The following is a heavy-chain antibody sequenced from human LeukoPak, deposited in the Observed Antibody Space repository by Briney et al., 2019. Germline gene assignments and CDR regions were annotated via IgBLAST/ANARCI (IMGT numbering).Heavy chain of an antibody. V-gene: IGHV3-20*04. CDR2: INWNGGGT. Sequence: PRGSLRLSCAASGFNFDDYGMSWVRQAPGKGLEWVTGINWNGGGTGYADSVKGRFTISRENAKYSLYLQMNSLKAEDTALYYCARGPLQTIPTSKIVVYYYPFDYWGQGTLVTVSS. D-gene: IGHD3-22*01. CDR1: GFNFDDYG. CDR3: ARGPLQTIPTSKIVVYYYPFDY. J-gene: IGHJ4*02.